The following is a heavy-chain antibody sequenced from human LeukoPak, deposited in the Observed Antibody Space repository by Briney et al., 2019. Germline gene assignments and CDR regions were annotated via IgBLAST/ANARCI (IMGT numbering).Heavy chain of an antibody. J-gene: IGHJ4*02. D-gene: IGHD3-16*02. CDR2: ISWNSGSI. V-gene: IGHV3-9*01. CDR1: GFTFYDYA. CDR3: AKDGVITFGGVIVPTYFDY. Sequence: GGSLRLSCAASGFTFYDYAMHWVRQAPGKGLEWVSGISWNSGSIGYADSVKGRFTISRDNAKNSPYLQMNSLRAEDTALYYCAKDGVITFGGVIVPTYFDYWGQGTLVTVSS.